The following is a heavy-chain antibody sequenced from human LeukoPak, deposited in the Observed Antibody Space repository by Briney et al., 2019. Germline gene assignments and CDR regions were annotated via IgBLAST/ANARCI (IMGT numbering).Heavy chain of an antibody. CDR2: ISGSGGST. J-gene: IGHJ4*02. CDR3: ARDRSGNHEFDY. D-gene: IGHD3-3*01. Sequence: PGGSLRLSCAASGFTFSSYAMSWVRQAPGKGLEWVSAISGSGGSTYYADSVKGRFTISRDNSKNTLYLQMNSLRAEDTAVYYCARDRSGNHEFDYWGQGTLVTVSS. V-gene: IGHV3-23*01. CDR1: GFTFSSYA.